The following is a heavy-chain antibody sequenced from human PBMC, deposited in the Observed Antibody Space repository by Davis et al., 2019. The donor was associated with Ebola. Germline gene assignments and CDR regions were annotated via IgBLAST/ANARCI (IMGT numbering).Heavy chain of an antibody. D-gene: IGHD5-24*01. CDR2: TYYSSKWYN. CDR1: AASVPGNNGA. CDR3: ASGWLRTGLDI. Sequence: LRLSCAISAASVPGNNGALNWIRQSPSRGLEWLGRTYYSSKWYNDYAVSVKSRITINPGTYKNQFSLQVNSVTPEDTAVYYCASGWLRTGLDIWGQGTMVIVSS. V-gene: IGHV6-1*01. J-gene: IGHJ3*02.